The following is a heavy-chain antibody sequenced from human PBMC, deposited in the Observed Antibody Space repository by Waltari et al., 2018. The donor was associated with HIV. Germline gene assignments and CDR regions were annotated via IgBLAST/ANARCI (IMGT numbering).Heavy chain of an antibody. CDR2: MNPNSGNT. CDR1: GYTFTSYD. D-gene: IGHD3-16*02. CDR3: ARVKGFYLGELSPRFDY. V-gene: IGHV1-8*01. J-gene: IGHJ4*02. Sequence: QVQLVQSGAEVKKPGASVKVSCKASGYTFTSYDINWVRQATGQGLEWMGWMNPNSGNTGYAQKFQGRVTMTRNTSISTAYMELSSLRSEDTAVYYCARVKGFYLGELSPRFDYWGQGTLVTVSS.